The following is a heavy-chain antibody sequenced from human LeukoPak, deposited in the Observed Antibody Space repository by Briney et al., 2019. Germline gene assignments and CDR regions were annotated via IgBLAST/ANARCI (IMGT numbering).Heavy chain of an antibody. CDR3: ARDSDIVVVPAAISY. CDR1: GFTFSSYS. D-gene: IGHD2-2*01. J-gene: IGHJ4*02. Sequence: PGGSLRLSCAASGFTFSSYSMNWVRQAPGKGLEWVSSISSSSSHIYYADSVKGRFTISRDNAKNSLYLQMNSLRAEDTAVYYCARDSDIVVVPAAISYWGQGTLVTVSS. V-gene: IGHV3-21*01. CDR2: ISSSSSHI.